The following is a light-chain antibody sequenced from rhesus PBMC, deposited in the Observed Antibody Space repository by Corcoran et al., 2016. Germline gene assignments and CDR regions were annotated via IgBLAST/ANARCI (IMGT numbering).Light chain of an antibody. V-gene: IGKV1-74*01. CDR2: KAS. CDR1: ENVNNY. CDR3: QHSYGTPFT. Sequence: DIQMTQSPSSLSASVGDRVTITCRASENVNNYLNWYQQKPGKAPKLLIYKASTLQSGVPSRFSGSGPGTDYTFTISSLQPEDVATYYCQHSYGTPFTFGPGTKLDIK. J-gene: IGKJ3*01.